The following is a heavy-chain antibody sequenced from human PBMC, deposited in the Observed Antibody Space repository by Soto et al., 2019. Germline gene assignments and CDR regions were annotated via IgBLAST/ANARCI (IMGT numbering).Heavy chain of an antibody. V-gene: IGHV5-10-1*01. CDR1: GYSFTIYW. Sequence: GESLKISCKGSGYSFTIYWISWVRQMPGKDLEWMGRIDPSDSYTNYSPSFQGHVTISADKSISTAYLQWSSLKASDTAMYYCASRTXYCSSTSCRYYYYGMDVWGQGTTVTVSS. CDR2: IDPSDSYT. CDR3: ASRTXYCSSTSCRYYYYGMDV. J-gene: IGHJ6*02. D-gene: IGHD2-2*01.